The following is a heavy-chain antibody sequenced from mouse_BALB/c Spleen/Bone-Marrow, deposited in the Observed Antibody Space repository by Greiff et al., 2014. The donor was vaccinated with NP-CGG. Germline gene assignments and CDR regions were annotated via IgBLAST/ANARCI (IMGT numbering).Heavy chain of an antibody. CDR1: GYAFTSYN. J-gene: IGHJ3*01. CDR3: ARENYGSSPAY. V-gene: IGHV1S135*01. Sequence: LEESGPELVKPGASVKVSCKASGYAFTSYNMYWVKQSHGKSLEWIGHIDPYNGGTSYNQKFKGKATLTVDKSSSTAYMNLNSPTSEDSAVYYCARENYGSSPAYWGQGTLVTVSA. CDR2: IDPYNGGT. D-gene: IGHD1-1*01.